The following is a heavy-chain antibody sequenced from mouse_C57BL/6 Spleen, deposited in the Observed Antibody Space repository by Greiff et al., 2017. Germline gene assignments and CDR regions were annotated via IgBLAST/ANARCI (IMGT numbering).Heavy chain of an antibody. CDR1: GYTFTDYY. CDR3: ARAQADYYAMDY. J-gene: IGHJ4*01. D-gene: IGHD3-2*02. V-gene: IGHV1-26*01. CDR2: INPNNGGT. Sequence: VQLKHSGPELVKPGASVKISCKASGYTFTDYYMNWVKQSHGKSLEWIGDINPNNGGTSYNQKFKGKATLTVDKSSSTAYMELRSLTSEDSAVYYCARAQADYYAMDYWGQGTSVTVSS.